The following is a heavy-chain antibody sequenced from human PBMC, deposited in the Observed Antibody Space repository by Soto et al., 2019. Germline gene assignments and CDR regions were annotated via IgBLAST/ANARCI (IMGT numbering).Heavy chain of an antibody. J-gene: IGHJ5*02. CDR3: ARRITTLATNWFDP. V-gene: IGHV4-30-4*01. CDR1: GGSISSGDYY. Sequence: SETLSLTCTVSGGSISSGDYYWSWIRQPPGKGLEWIGHIYYSGSTYYNPSLKSRVTISVDTSKNQFSLKLSSVTAADTAVYYCARRITTLATNWFDPWGQGTLLTVSS. D-gene: IGHD3-10*01. CDR2: IYYSGST.